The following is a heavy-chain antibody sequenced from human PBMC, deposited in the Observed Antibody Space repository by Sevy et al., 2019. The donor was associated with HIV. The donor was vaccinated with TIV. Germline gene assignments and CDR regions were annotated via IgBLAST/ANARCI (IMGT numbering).Heavy chain of an antibody. J-gene: IGHJ6*02. CDR1: GFTFSSYG. Sequence: LSLTCAASGFTFSSYGMHWVRQAPGKGLEWVAVISYDGSNKYYADSVKGRFTISRDNSKNTLYLQMNSLRAEDTAVYYCANYDFWSGYSDLYGMDVWGQGTTVTVSS. D-gene: IGHD3-3*01. CDR2: ISYDGSNK. CDR3: ANYDFWSGYSDLYGMDV. V-gene: IGHV3-30*18.